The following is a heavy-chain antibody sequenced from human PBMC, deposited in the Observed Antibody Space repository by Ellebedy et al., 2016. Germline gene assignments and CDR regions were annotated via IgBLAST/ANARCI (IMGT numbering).Heavy chain of an antibody. CDR3: ARDELGNCSGGSCYSRGHTWFDP. Sequence: SETLSLTCIVSGGSISSSSYYWGWIRQPPGKGLEWIGSIHNSGATYYNPSLQSRVTISIDTSKSQFSLKFTSVTAADTAVYYCARDELGNCSGGSCYSRGHTWFDPWGQGTLVTVSS. J-gene: IGHJ5*02. V-gene: IGHV4-39*07. CDR2: IHNSGAT. D-gene: IGHD2-15*01. CDR1: GGSISSSSYY.